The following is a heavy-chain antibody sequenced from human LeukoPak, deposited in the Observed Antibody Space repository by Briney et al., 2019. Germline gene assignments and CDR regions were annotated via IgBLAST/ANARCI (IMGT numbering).Heavy chain of an antibody. J-gene: IGHJ4*02. V-gene: IGHV4-59*01. Sequence: SETLSLTCTVSGDSISSYYWSWIRQPPGKGLEWIGYIYHSGSTNHNPSLKSRATISVDTSKNHFSLQLSSVTAADTAVYYCASSHLYSSSWYLSGRFDFWGQGTLVTVSS. D-gene: IGHD6-13*01. CDR1: GDSISSYY. CDR2: IYHSGST. CDR3: ASSHLYSSSWYLSGRFDF.